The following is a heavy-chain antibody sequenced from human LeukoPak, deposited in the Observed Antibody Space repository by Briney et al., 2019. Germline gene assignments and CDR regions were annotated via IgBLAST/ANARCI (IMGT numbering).Heavy chain of an antibody. CDR2: INTSGST. J-gene: IGHJ4*02. CDR3: ARQSDKAAGGTFAFDY. CDR1: GDSISTYY. Sequence: SETLSLTCTVSGDSISTYYWSWIRQPAGKGLEWIGRINTSGSTNYNPSLKSRVTMSVDTSKNQFSLELSSVTAADTAVYYCARQSDKAAGGTFAFDYWGQGALVTVS. D-gene: IGHD6-13*01. V-gene: IGHV4-4*07.